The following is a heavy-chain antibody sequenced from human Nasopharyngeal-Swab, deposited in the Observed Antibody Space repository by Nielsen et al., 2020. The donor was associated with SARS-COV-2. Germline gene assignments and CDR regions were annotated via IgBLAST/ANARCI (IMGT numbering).Heavy chain of an antibody. CDR1: GFTFSSYA. J-gene: IGHJ5*02. V-gene: IGHV3-30-3*01. Sequence: GGSLRLSCAASGFTFSSYAMHWVRQAPGKGLEWVAVISYDGSNKYYADSVKGRFTISRDNSKNTLYLQMNSLRAEDTAVYYCARDQGGMFDPWGQGTVVTVSS. CDR2: ISYDGSNK. CDR3: ARDQGGMFDP.